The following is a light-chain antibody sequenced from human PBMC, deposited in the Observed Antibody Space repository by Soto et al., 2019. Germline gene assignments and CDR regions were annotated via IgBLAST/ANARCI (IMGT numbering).Light chain of an antibody. J-gene: IGKJ1*01. CDR2: GAS. Sequence: EIMMTQSPATLSVSPGERATLSCRASQSVSSNLVWYQQKPGQAPRLLIYGASTRATGIPARFSGSGSGTEFTLTTSSLQSVDFAVYYCQQYNNWPPVWTFGQGTKVDIK. CDR3: QQYNNWPPVWT. CDR1: QSVSSN. V-gene: IGKV3-15*01.